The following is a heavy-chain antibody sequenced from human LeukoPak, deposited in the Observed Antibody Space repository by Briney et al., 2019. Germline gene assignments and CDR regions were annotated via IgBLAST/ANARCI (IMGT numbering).Heavy chain of an antibody. Sequence: SETLSLTCTVSGASINTYYWSWIRQPPGKGLEWIGTFYYSGNTYYNPSLKSRVTISVDTSKNQFSLRLGSVTAADTAVYYCARHLLAAAVAAFDYWGQGTLVTVSS. J-gene: IGHJ4*02. D-gene: IGHD6-13*01. CDR3: ARHLLAAAVAAFDY. CDR1: GASINTYY. CDR2: FYYSGNT. V-gene: IGHV4-39*01.